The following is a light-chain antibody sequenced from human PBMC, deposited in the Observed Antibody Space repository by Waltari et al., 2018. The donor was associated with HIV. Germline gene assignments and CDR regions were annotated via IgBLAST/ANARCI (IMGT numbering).Light chain of an antibody. CDR1: TSDADSFDY. CDR2: EVS. V-gene: IGLV2-14*01. CDR3: GSYTATNSMM. J-gene: IGLJ3*02. Sequence: QSALTQPAYVSGSPGQSITISCTGPTSDADSFDYVSWYQQHPGKLPTLIIYEVSFRASGVSNRSSASKSGNTTSLTISGLQAEDEAVYYCGSYTATNSMMFGGGTKLTVL.